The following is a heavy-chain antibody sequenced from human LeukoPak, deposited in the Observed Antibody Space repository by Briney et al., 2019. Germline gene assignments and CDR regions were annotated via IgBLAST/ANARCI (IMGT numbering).Heavy chain of an antibody. CDR3: AREGTAAQAFVY. CDR1: GGTFSSYA. D-gene: IGHD6-13*01. CDR2: IIPIFGTA. Sequence: ASVKVSCKASGGTFSSYAISWVRQAPGQGLEWMGGIIPIFGTANYAQKFQGRVTITADESTSTAYMELSSLRSEDTAVYYCAREGTAAQAFVYWGQGTLLTVSS. V-gene: IGHV1-69*13. J-gene: IGHJ4*02.